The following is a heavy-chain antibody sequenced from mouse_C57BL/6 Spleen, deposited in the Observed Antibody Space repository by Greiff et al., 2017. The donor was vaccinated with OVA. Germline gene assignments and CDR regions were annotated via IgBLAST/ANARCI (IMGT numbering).Heavy chain of an antibody. CDR3: ARYLSGGFAY. J-gene: IGHJ3*01. CDR2: IRNKANGYTT. D-gene: IGHD3-1*01. CDR1: GFTFTDYY. Sequence: EVMLVESGGGLVQPGGSLSLSCAASGFTFTDYYMSWVRQPPGKALEWLGFIRNKANGYTTEYSASVKGRFTISRDNSQSILYLQMNALRAEDSATYYCARYLSGGFAYWGQGTLVTVSA. V-gene: IGHV7-3*01.